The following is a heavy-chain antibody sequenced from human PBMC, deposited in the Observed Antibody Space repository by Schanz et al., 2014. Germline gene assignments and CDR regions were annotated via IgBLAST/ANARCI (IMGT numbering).Heavy chain of an antibody. CDR2: IKQDGSEK. J-gene: IGHJ4*02. CDR3: ARDSRPNYDFLTAYYSIDY. D-gene: IGHD3-9*01. Sequence: VQLVESGGGVVQPGRSLRLSCAASGFIFSSYGLHWVRQAPGKGLEWVANIKQDGSEKYYVDAVKGRFTISRDNSKNTLYLQMNSLRAEDTAVYYCARDSRPNYDFLTAYYSIDYWGRGTLVTVSS. V-gene: IGHV3-7*01. CDR1: GFIFSSYG.